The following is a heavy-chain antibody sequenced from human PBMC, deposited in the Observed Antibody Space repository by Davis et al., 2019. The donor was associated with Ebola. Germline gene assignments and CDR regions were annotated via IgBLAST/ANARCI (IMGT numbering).Heavy chain of an antibody. CDR2: IKPDGSET. D-gene: IGHD3-16*01. CDR1: GITFRSYW. V-gene: IGHV3-7*03. CDR3: AREMRGLGALDL. Sequence: PGGSLRLSCATSGITFRSYWMSWVRQAPGKGLEWVANIKPDGSETSYADSVKGRFTISRDNSKNMLFLQMNSLRVEDTAVYYCAREMRGLGALDLWGQGTMVAVSS. J-gene: IGHJ3*01.